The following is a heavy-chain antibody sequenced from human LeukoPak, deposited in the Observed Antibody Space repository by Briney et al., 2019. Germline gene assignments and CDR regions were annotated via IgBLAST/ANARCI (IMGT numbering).Heavy chain of an antibody. CDR2: ISSSSSYI. J-gene: IGHJ4*02. CDR1: GFTFSSYS. Sequence: GGSLRLSCAASGFTFSSYSTNWVRQAPGKGLEWVSSISSSSSYIYYADSMKGRFTISRDNAKNSLYLQMNSLRAEDTAVYYCARDDVGSSPYSFDYWGQGTLVTVSS. D-gene: IGHD6-6*01. V-gene: IGHV3-21*01. CDR3: ARDDVGSSPYSFDY.